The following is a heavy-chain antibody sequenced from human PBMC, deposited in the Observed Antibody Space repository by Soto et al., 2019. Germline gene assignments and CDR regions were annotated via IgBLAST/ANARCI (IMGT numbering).Heavy chain of an antibody. V-gene: IGHV3-30*04. D-gene: IGHD6-19*01. Sequence: PGGSLTLSCAASVFTFSSYAMHWVRQAPGKGLEWVAVISYDESDKYYADSLKGRFTISRDNSKNTLYLQMNSLRGEDTAVYYCARDLSVAGPDYWGQGTLVTAS. J-gene: IGHJ4*02. CDR2: ISYDESDK. CDR1: VFTFSSYA. CDR3: ARDLSVAGPDY.